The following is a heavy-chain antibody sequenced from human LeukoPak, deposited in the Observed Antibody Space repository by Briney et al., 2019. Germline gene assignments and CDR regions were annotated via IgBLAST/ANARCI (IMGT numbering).Heavy chain of an antibody. CDR3: ATSGYSSSWYFG. J-gene: IGHJ4*02. CDR1: GFLFRNYN. D-gene: IGHD6-13*01. Sequence: GGSLRLSCATSGFLFRNYNMNWVRQAPGKGLEWVSYISGSSMIYYADSVKGRFTISRDNAKNSLYLQMNSLRAEDTAVYYCATSGYSSSWYFGWGQGTLVTVSS. CDR2: ISGSSMI. V-gene: IGHV3-48*01.